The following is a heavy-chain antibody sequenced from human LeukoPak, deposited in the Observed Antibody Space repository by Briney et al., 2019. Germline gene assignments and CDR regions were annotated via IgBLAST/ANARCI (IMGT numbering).Heavy chain of an antibody. Sequence: TSETLSLTCTVSGYSISSGYYWGWIRQPPGKGLEWIGSIYHSGSTYYNPSLKSRVTISVDTSRNQLSLQLSSVTTADTAVYYCVRGPYGASISKWFDPWGQGTLVIVSS. V-gene: IGHV4-38-2*02. J-gene: IGHJ5*02. CDR1: GYSISSGYY. CDR3: VRGPYGASISKWFDP. CDR2: IYHSGST. D-gene: IGHD4/OR15-4a*01.